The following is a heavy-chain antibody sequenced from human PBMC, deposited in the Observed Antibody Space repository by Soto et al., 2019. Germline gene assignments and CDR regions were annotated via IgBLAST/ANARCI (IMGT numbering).Heavy chain of an antibody. Sequence: QDQLVQSGAEVKKPGASVTVSCKASGYSFTNYGITWVRQAPGQGLEWLGWISAFNGNTHYAQKVQGRVTMTTDASTSTAYMELRSRRSDDTAVYYCGCDRGVAPPVAGNTHYYYYMDVWGKGTTVTVSS. J-gene: IGHJ6*03. CDR3: GCDRGVAPPVAGNTHYYYYMDV. V-gene: IGHV1-18*01. CDR1: GYSFTNYG. D-gene: IGHD6-19*01. CDR2: ISAFNGNT.